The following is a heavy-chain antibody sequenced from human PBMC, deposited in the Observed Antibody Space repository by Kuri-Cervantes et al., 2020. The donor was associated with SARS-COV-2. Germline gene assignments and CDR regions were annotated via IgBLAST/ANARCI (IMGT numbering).Heavy chain of an antibody. D-gene: IGHD2-21*01. CDR3: ARTGDTNWFGP. V-gene: IGHV3-11*04. CDR1: GFTVSSNY. Sequence: GGSLRLSCAASGFTVSSNYMSWVRQAPGKGLEWVSYISSSGSTIYYADSVKGRFTVSRDNAKNSLYLQMNSLRAEDTAVYYCARTGDTNWFGPWGQGTLVTVSS. CDR2: ISSSGSTI. J-gene: IGHJ5*02.